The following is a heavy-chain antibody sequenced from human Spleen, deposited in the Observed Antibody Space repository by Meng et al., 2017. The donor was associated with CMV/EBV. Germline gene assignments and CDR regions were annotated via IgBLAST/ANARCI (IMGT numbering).Heavy chain of an antibody. CDR1: GFTVRANF. CDR2: FYSADTT. CDR3: ARDGQGDSSGWTTY. V-gene: IGHV3-53*01. D-gene: IGHD6-19*01. J-gene: IGHJ4*02. Sequence: GESLKISCAASGFTVRANFTTWVRQAPGKGLEWVSLFYSADTTYCTNSVKGRFTISRDNPKSTLYLRMNSLRAKDTAVYYCARDGQGDSSGWTTYWGQGTLVTVSS.